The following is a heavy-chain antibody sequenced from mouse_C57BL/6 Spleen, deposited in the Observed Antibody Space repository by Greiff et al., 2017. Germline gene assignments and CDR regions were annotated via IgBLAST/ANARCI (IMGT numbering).Heavy chain of an antibody. CDR3: ARPDSNYEGDYFDY. Sequence: QVQLQQPGAELVKPGASVKLSCKASGYTFTSYWMHWVKQRPGQGLEWIGMIHPNSGSTNYNEKFKSKATLTVDKSSSTAYMQLSSLTSEDSAFYCCARPDSNYEGDYFDYWGQGTTLTGSS. J-gene: IGHJ2*01. V-gene: IGHV1-64*01. CDR2: IHPNSGST. D-gene: IGHD2-5*01. CDR1: GYTFTSYW.